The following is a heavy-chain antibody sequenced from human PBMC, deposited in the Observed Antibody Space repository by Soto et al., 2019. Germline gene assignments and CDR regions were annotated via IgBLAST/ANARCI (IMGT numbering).Heavy chain of an antibody. CDR3: ARDGNYGMDV. CDR2: ISWNSGSI. V-gene: IGHV3-9*01. CDR1: GFTFDDYA. J-gene: IGHJ6*02. Sequence: SLRLSCAASGFTFDDYAMHWVRQARGKGLEWVSGISWNSGSIGYADSVKGRFTISRDNAKNSLYLQMNSLRAEDTAVYYCARDGNYGMDVWGQGTMVTVSS.